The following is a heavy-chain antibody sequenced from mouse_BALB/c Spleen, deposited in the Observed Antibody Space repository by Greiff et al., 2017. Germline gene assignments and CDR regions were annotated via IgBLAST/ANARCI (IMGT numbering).Heavy chain of an antibody. CDR1: GYTFTSYV. Sequence: EVQLVESGPELVKPGASVKMSCKASGYTFTSYVMHWVKQKPGQGLEWIGYINPYNDGTKYNEKFKGKATLTSDKSSSTAYMELSSLTSEDSAVYYCAKGAYGNPAWFAYWGQGTLVTVSA. CDR2: INPYNDGT. V-gene: IGHV1-14*01. D-gene: IGHD2-1*01. J-gene: IGHJ3*01. CDR3: AKGAYGNPAWFAY.